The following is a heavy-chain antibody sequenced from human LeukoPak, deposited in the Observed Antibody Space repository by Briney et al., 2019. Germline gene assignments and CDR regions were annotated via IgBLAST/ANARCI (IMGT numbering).Heavy chain of an antibody. CDR3: AADGGLLLNS. V-gene: IGHV1-24*01. CDR1: GYTLTELS. J-gene: IGHJ4*02. Sequence: GASVKVSCKVSGYTLTELSMHWVRQAPGKGLEWMGGFDPEDGKPIYAQKFQGGVTMTEDTSTDTTYMELSSLRSEDTAVYYCAADGGLLLNSWGQGTLVTVSS. CDR2: FDPEDGKP. D-gene: IGHD3-22*01.